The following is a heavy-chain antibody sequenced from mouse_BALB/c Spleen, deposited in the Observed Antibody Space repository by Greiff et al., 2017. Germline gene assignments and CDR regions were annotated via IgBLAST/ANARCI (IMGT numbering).Heavy chain of an antibody. J-gene: IGHJ4*01. CDR1: GYTFTSYD. V-gene: IGHV1S56*01. CDR3: ARGGAYGYDEGGYAMDY. Sequence: QVQLQQSGPELVKPGASVKISCKASGYTFTSYDINWVKQRPGQGLELIGWIYPGDGSTKYNEKFKGKATLTADKSSSTAYMQLSSLTSENSAVYFCARGGAYGYDEGGYAMDYWGQGTSVTVSS. D-gene: IGHD2-2*01. CDR2: IYPGDGST.